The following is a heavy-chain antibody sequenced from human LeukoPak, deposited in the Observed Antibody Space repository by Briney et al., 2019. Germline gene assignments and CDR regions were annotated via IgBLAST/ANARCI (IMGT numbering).Heavy chain of an antibody. J-gene: IGHJ4*02. D-gene: IGHD2-2*01. V-gene: IGHV3-23*01. CDR1: GFTFSSYA. CDR2: ISGSGGSP. CDR3: AKDPIVVVPAARDY. Sequence: GGSLRLSCAASGFTFSSYAMSWVRQAPGKGLEWVSAISGSGGSPYYPASVKGRFTISRHNSKNTLYLQINSLRAEDTAVYYCAKDPIVVVPAARDYWGQGTLVTVSS.